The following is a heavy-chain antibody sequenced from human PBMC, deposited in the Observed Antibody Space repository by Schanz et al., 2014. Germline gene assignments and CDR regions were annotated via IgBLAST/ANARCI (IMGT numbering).Heavy chain of an antibody. CDR1: GYTFTGYY. D-gene: IGHD2-8*02. J-gene: IGHJ4*02. Sequence: QVQLVQSGSELKKPGASVKVSCQASGYTFTGYYMHWVRQAPGQGLEWMGQINPNGGATIYAQNFQGRVTMTRDTSISTAYMELSRLRSDDTAVYYCARGLVRYFAYWGQGTLVTVSS. V-gene: IGHV1-2*06. CDR3: ARGLVRYFAY. CDR2: INPNGGAT.